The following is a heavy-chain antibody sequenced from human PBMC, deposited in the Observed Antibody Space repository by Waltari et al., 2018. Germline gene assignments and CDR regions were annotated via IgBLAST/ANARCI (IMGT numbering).Heavy chain of an antibody. CDR3: SSMDF. CDR2: IKQDGSDK. V-gene: IGHV3-7*01. Sequence: EVQLVESGGGLVQPGGSLRLSCAASGFTFSEFWMSWVSQAQGKGLEGVVNIKQDGSDKYYVESGKGRFTLSRDNANNLLFLQMNSLRVYDTALYYCSSMDFWGKGTTVIVSS. CDR1: GFTFSEFW. J-gene: IGHJ6*03.